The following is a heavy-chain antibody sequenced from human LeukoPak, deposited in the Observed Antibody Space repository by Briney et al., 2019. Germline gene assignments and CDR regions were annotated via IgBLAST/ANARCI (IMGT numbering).Heavy chain of an antibody. CDR1: GYTFTSYG. Sequence: GASVKVSCKASGYTFTSYGISWVRQAPGQGLEWMGRIIPIFGTANYAQKFQGRVTITTDESTSTAYMELSSLRSEDTAVYYCARDLRTRYYDRSASAPTIDDL. V-gene: IGHV1-69*05. CDR3: ARDLRTRYYDRSASAPTIDDL. J-gene: IGHJ2*01. CDR2: IIPIFGTA. D-gene: IGHD3-22*01.